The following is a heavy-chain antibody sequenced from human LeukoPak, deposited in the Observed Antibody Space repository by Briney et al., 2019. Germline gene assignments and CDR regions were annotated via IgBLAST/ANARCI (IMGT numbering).Heavy chain of an antibody. CDR2: IYPGDSDT. V-gene: IGHV5-51*01. D-gene: IGHD6-19*01. J-gene: IGHJ4*02. Sequence: GESLKISCKGSEDSFTNYWIGWVRQMPGKGLECMGIIYPGDSDTRYSPSFQGQVTISADKSISTAYLQWSSLKASDTAMYYCARPSAVAGTGYFDYWGQGTLVTVSS. CDR1: EDSFTNYW. CDR3: ARPSAVAGTGYFDY.